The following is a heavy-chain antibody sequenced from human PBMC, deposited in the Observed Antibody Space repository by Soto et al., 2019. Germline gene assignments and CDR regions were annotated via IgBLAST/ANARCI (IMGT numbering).Heavy chain of an antibody. CDR2: ISISGDGT. D-gene: IGHD1-1*01. V-gene: IGHV3-23*01. Sequence: GGSLRLSCAASGFAFNSYAMTWVRRAPGKGLEGVSIISISGDGTYYVDSVKGRFTISRDNSRNTPNLQMKSLRAEETDVYYCAKNADLCRWGIDAWGQGNTVTVSS. CDR3: AKNADLCRWGIDA. J-gene: IGHJ6*02. CDR1: GFAFNSYA.